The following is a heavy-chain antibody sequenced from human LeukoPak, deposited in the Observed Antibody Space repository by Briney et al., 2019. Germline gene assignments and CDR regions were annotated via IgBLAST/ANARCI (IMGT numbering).Heavy chain of an antibody. V-gene: IGHV1-2*06. Sequence: ASVKVSCKASGYTFTGYYMHWVRQAPGQGLEWMGRITPNSGGTNYAQKFQGRVTMTRDTSISTAYMELSRLRSDDTAVYYCARAEGSTIFGVVTNLYYFDYWGQGTLVTVSS. CDR1: GYTFTGYY. CDR3: ARAEGSTIFGVVTNLYYFDY. J-gene: IGHJ4*02. D-gene: IGHD3-3*01. CDR2: ITPNSGGT.